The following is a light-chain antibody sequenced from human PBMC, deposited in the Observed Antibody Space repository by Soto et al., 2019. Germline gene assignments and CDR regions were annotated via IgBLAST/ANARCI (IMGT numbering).Light chain of an antibody. CDR3: QKYNSAPHT. CDR2: AAS. J-gene: IGKJ5*01. CDR1: QGISND. V-gene: IGKV1-27*01. Sequence: DIQMNQSPSSLSASVGDRVTITCRASQGISNDLAWYQQKPGKVPKLLIYAASTLQPGVPSRFSGSGSGTDFTLTISSLQPEDVATYYCQKYNSAPHTFGQGTRLEIK.